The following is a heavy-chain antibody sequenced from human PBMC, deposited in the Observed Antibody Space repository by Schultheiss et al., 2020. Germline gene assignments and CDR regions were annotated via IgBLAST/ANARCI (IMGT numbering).Heavy chain of an antibody. CDR1: GGSISSCVYY. J-gene: IGHJ4*02. D-gene: IGHD2-15*01. CDR3: AGDREGYCSGGSCFHFDY. V-gene: IGHV4-31*03. CDR2: INHSGST. Sequence: SETLSLTCTVSGGSISSCVYYWSWIRQHPGKGLEWIGEINHSGSTNYNPSLKSRVTISVDTSKNQFSLKLSSVTAADTAVYYCAGDREGYCSGGSCFHFDYWGQGTLVTVSS.